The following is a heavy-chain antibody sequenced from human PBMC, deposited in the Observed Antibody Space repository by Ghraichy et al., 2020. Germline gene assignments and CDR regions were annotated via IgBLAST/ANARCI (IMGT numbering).Heavy chain of an antibody. Sequence: SVKVSCKASGGTFSTYSINWVRQAPGQGLEWMARIIPIFGTTNYAQRFQGRLTVTADTSTNTIYMELTSLTSEDTAMYYCARDVTGTGYYFYYWGQGSLVTVSS. CDR2: IIPIFGTT. V-gene: IGHV1-69*06. J-gene: IGHJ4*02. D-gene: IGHD1-14*01. CDR1: GGTFSTYS. CDR3: ARDVTGTGYYFYY.